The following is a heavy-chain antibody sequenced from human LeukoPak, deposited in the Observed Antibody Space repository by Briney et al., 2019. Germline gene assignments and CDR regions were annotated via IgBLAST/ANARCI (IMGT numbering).Heavy chain of an antibody. V-gene: IGHV1-8*01. CDR1: GYTFPTYD. D-gene: IGHD3-22*01. Sequence: ASVKVSCKASGYTFPTYDITWVRQATGQGLEWMGWMNPKSGDTGYAQKFQGRVAMTRDTSISTAYMELSSPRSDDTAVYYCARSFTDYDGHGYAFSYHWGQGTLVTVSS. CDR3: ARSFTDYDGHGYAFSYH. CDR2: MNPKSGDT. J-gene: IGHJ4*02.